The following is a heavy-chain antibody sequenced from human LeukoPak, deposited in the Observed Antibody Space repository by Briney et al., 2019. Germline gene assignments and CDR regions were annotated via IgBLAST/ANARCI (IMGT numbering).Heavy chain of an antibody. CDR2: IYYSGST. CDR1: GGSISSSSYY. J-gene: IGHJ4*02. Sequence: PSETLSLTCTVSGGSISSSSYYWGWIRQPPGKGLEWIGSIYYSGSTYYNPSLKSRVTISVDTSKNQFSLKLSSVTAADTAVYYCASPYPSGRALNYWGQGTLVTVSS. V-gene: IGHV4-39*07. CDR3: ASPYPSGRALNY.